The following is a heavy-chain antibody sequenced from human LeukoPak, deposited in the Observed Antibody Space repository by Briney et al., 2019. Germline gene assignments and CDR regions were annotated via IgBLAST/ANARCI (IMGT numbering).Heavy chain of an antibody. CDR2: ISSSSSYI. J-gene: IGHJ6*02. Sequence: GGSLRLSCAASGFTFSSYSMNWVRQAPGKGLEWVSSISSSSSYIYYADSVKGRFTISRDNAKNSLYLQMNSLRAEDTAVYYCARAPHYYGSGSYYKGYYGMDVWGQGTTVTVSS. D-gene: IGHD3-10*01. CDR1: GFTFSSYS. CDR3: ARAPHYYGSGSYYKGYYGMDV. V-gene: IGHV3-21*01.